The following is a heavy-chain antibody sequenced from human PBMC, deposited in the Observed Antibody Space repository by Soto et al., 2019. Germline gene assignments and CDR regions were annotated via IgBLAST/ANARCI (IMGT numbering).Heavy chain of an antibody. D-gene: IGHD3-10*01. Sequence: GASVKVSCKASGYTFTSYYMHWVRQAPGQGLEWMGIINPSGGSTSYAQKFQGRVTMTRDTSTSTVYMELSSLRSEDTAVYYCARDRYGAYGSGKFYDYWGQGTLVTVSS. V-gene: IGHV1-46*01. CDR1: GYTFTSYY. J-gene: IGHJ4*02. CDR2: INPSGGST. CDR3: ARDRYGAYGSGKFYDY.